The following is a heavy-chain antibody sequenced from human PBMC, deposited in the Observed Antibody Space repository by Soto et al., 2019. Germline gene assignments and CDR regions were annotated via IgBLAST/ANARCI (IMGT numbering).Heavy chain of an antibody. Sequence: GASVKVSCAASGFTFSSYAMSWVRQAPGKGLEWVSAISGSGGSTYYADSVKGRFTISRDNSKNTLYLQMNSLRAEDTAVYYCAKGSYYDILTGYYKWPYFDYWGQGTLVTVSS. V-gene: IGHV3-23*01. D-gene: IGHD3-9*01. CDR1: GFTFSSYA. J-gene: IGHJ4*02. CDR3: AKGSYYDILTGYYKWPYFDY. CDR2: ISGSGGST.